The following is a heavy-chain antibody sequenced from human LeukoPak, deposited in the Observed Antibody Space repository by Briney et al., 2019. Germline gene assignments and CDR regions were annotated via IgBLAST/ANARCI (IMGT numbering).Heavy chain of an antibody. V-gene: IGHV3-53*01. CDR3: ARGGDGYNILFDY. D-gene: IGHD5-24*01. J-gene: IGHJ4*02. CDR1: GFTVSSNY. CDR2: IFSGGST. Sequence: PGGSLRLSCAASGFTVSSNYMSWVRQAPGKGLGWVSVIFSGGSTYYADSVKGRFTIFRDNSKNTLYLQMNSLRVEDTAVYYCARGGDGYNILFDYWGQGTLVTVSS.